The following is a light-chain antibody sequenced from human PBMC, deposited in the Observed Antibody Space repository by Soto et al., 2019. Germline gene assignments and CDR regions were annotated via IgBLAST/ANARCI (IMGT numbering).Light chain of an antibody. CDR2: GAS. J-gene: IGKJ2*01. CDR3: QQYNNWPPYT. CDR1: QSVSSN. Sequence: EIVMTQSPATLSVSPGERATLSCRASQSVSSNLAWYQQKPGQAPRLLIYGASTRATGIPARFSGSGSGTEFTLTISSXXSEDFAVYYCQQYNNWPPYTFGQGTKLEIK. V-gene: IGKV3-15*01.